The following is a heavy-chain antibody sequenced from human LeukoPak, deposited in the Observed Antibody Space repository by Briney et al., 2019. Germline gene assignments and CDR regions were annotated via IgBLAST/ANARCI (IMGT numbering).Heavy chain of an antibody. CDR3: ARGSHLTFLRAVPAAVNWFDP. Sequence: SETLSLTCTVSGGSISSGGYYWSWIRQHPGKGLEWIGYIYYSGSTYYNPSLKSRVTISVDTSKNQFSLKLSSVTAADTAVYYCARGSHLTFLRAVPAAVNWFDPWGQGTLVTVSS. D-gene: IGHD2-2*01. J-gene: IGHJ5*02. V-gene: IGHV4-31*03. CDR1: GGSISSGGYY. CDR2: IYYSGST.